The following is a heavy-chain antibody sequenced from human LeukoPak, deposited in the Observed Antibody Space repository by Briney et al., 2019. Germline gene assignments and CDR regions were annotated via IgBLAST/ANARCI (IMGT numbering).Heavy chain of an antibody. CDR3: ATEAAAGTRITFDI. D-gene: IGHD6-13*01. J-gene: IGHJ3*02. CDR1: GYTLTELS. V-gene: IGHV1-24*01. CDR2: FDPEDGET. Sequence: ASVKVSCKVSGYTLTELSMHWVRQAPGKGLEWMGGFDPEDGETIYAQKFQGRVTMTEDTSTDTDYMELSSLRSEDTAVYYCATEAAAGTRITFDIWGQGTMVTVSS.